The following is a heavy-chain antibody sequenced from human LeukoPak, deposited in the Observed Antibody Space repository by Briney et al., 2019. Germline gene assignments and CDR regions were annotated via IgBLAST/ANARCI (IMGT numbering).Heavy chain of an antibody. V-gene: IGHV1-69*01. CDR1: GGTFSSYA. Sequence: SVKVSCKASGGTFSSYAISWVRQAPGQGLEWMGGIIPIFGTANYAQKFQGRVTITADESTSTAYMELSSLRSEDTAVYYCASRWLTAAAQPYDYWGQGTLVTVSS. D-gene: IGHD6-13*01. J-gene: IGHJ4*02. CDR2: IIPIFGTA. CDR3: ASRWLTAAAQPYDY.